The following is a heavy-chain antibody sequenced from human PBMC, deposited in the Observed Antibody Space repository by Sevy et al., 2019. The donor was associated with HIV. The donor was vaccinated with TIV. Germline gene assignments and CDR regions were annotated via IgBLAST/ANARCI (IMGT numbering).Heavy chain of an antibody. CDR2: LHYSGST. CDR1: GGSISSYY. J-gene: IGHJ2*01. V-gene: IGHV4-59*01. CDR3: ARSESYATTLDL. D-gene: IGHD2-15*01. Sequence: SETLSLTCTVSGGSISSYYWSWIRQPPGKGLEWIGYLHYSGSTNYNPSLKSRVTISIDTSKNQFSLKLSSVTAADTAVYYCARSESYATTLDLWGRGTLVTVPS.